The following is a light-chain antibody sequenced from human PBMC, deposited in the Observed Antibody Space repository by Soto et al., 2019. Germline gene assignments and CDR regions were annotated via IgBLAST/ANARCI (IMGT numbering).Light chain of an antibody. CDR2: RAS. J-gene: IGKJ1*01. Sequence: DIQLTQSPSTLSASVGDRVTITCRASQSVGRWLAWYQQVPGKAPKLLMYRASTLESGVPSRFSGSGSGTEFTLTISSLQPDDFATYYCQQYNNWPRTFGQGTKVDIK. CDR1: QSVGRW. V-gene: IGKV1-5*03. CDR3: QQYNNWPRT.